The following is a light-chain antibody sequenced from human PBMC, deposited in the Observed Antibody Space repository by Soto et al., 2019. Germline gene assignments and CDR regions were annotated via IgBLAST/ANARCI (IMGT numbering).Light chain of an antibody. CDR2: GAS. CDR3: QRYNSWPLT. Sequence: EIVMTQSPATLSVSPGERATLSCRASQGIGSTLAWYQQKPGQTPKLLIYGASTRATGVPARFSGSGSGTEFTLTISSLQSEDFAVYYCQRYNSWPLTFGGGTKVEIK. CDR1: QGIGST. V-gene: IGKV3-15*01. J-gene: IGKJ4*01.